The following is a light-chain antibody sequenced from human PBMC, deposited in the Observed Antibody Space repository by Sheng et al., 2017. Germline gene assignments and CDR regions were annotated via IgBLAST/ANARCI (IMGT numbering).Light chain of an antibody. CDR1: QSVSSSY. Sequence: EIVLTQSPGTLSLSPGERATLSCRASQSVSSSYLAWYQQKPGQAPRLLIYGASNRATGFPDRFSGSGSGTDFTLTISRLEPEDFAVYYCQQYGSSPTFGPGTKVEYQT. J-gene: IGKJ3*01. V-gene: IGKV3-20*01. CDR2: GAS. CDR3: QQYGSSPT.